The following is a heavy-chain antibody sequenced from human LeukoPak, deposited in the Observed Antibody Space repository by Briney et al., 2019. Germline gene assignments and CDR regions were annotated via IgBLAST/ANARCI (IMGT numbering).Heavy chain of an antibody. CDR3: ARLGYCSRGTCYAFDY. CDR2: IYPGDSDT. Sequence: GESLKISCKGSGYTFTSYWIGWVRQMPGKGLEWMGIIYPGDSDTRYSPSFQGQVTMSADKSIATAYLQWSSLKASDIAIYYCARLGYCSRGTCYAFDYWGQGTLVTVSS. D-gene: IGHD2-2*01. J-gene: IGHJ4*02. V-gene: IGHV5-51*01. CDR1: GYTFTSYW.